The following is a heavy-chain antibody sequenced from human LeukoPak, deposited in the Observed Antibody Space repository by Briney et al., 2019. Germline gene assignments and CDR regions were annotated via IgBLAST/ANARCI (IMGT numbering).Heavy chain of an antibody. CDR1: GFTFSSYS. CDR2: ISSSSSYI. J-gene: IGHJ4*02. Sequence: GGSLRLSCAASGFTFSSYSMNWVRQAPGKGLEWVSSISSSSSYIYYADSVEGRFTISRDNAKNSLYLQMNSLRAEDTAVYYCARGGITMVQGVIIGWGQGTLVTVSS. D-gene: IGHD3-10*01. V-gene: IGHV3-21*01. CDR3: ARGGITMVQGVIIG.